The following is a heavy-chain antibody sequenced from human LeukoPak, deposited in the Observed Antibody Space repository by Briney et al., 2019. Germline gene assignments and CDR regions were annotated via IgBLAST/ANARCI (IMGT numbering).Heavy chain of an antibody. CDR2: ISSSSSTI. Sequence: GGSLRLSCAASGFTFSRFSMNWVRQAPGKGLEWVSYISSSSSTIYYADSVKGRFTISRDNAKNSLYLQMNSLRAEDTAVYYCARGRTGYSSGWYSEYFQHWGQGTLVTVSS. J-gene: IGHJ1*01. CDR1: GFTFSRFS. V-gene: IGHV3-48*01. D-gene: IGHD6-19*01. CDR3: ARGRTGYSSGWYSEYFQH.